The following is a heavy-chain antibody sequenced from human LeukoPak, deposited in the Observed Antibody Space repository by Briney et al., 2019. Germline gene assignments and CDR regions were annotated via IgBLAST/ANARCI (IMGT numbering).Heavy chain of an antibody. J-gene: IGHJ4*02. V-gene: IGHV1-2*06. D-gene: IGHD3-3*01. CDR3: ARAQNYDFWSGYYHFDY. CDR1: GYTFTGYY. Sequence: ASVKVSCKASGYTFTGYYMHWVRQAPGQGLEWMGRINPNSGGTNYAQKFQGRVTMTRDTSISTAYMELSRLRSDDTAVYYCARAQNYDFWSGYYHFDYWGQGTLVTVSS. CDR2: INPNSGGT.